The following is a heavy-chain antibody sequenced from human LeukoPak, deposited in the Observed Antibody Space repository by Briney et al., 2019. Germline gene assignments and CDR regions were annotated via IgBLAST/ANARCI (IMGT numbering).Heavy chain of an antibody. V-gene: IGHV1-3*03. D-gene: IGHD4-17*01. CDR1: GYTFTSYA. CDR2: INAGNGNT. Sequence: WASVKVSCKASGYTFTSYAMHWVRQAPGQRLEWMGWINAGNGNTKYSQEFQGRVTITRDTSASTAYMELSSLRSEDMAVYYCAREMGKYGDLDYWGQGTLVTVSS. J-gene: IGHJ4*02. CDR3: AREMGKYGDLDY.